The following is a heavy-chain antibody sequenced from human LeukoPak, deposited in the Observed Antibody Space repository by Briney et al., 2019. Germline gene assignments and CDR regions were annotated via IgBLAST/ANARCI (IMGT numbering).Heavy chain of an antibody. CDR2: ISYDGSNK. CDR1: GFTFSSYA. CDR3: ARDGVDTKHDY. D-gene: IGHD5-18*01. Sequence: GSLRLSCAASGFTFSSYAMHWVRQAPGKGLEWVAVISYDGSNKYYADSVKGRFTISRDNSKNTLYLQMNSLRAEDTAVYYCARDGVDTKHDYWGQGSLVTVSS. V-gene: IGHV3-30-3*01. J-gene: IGHJ4*02.